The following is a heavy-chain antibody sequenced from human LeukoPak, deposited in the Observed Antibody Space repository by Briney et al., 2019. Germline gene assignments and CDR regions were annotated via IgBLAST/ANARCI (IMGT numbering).Heavy chain of an antibody. J-gene: IGHJ6*03. Sequence: GGSLRLSCAASGFTLSSYGMHWVRQAPGKGLEWVAHTSFDGSNKYYADSVKGRLTISRDNSKNTLYLQMNSLRAEDTAVYFCAKRGQPGNYYYMDVWGKGTTVAVSS. V-gene: IGHV3-30*18. D-gene: IGHD3-16*01. CDR1: GFTLSSYG. CDR2: TSFDGSNK. CDR3: AKRGQPGNYYYMDV.